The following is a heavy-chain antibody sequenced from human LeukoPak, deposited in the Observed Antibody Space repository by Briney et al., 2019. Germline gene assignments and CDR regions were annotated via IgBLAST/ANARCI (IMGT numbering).Heavy chain of an antibody. Sequence: GGSLRLSCAASGFTFSDHDMDWVRQAPGKGLEWVGRSKNKANSYITEYAASVRGRFTISRDDSKNSLYLQMNSLKTEDTAVYYCASRYSGRYDYWGQGTLVTVSS. V-gene: IGHV3-72*01. CDR2: SKNKANSYIT. CDR3: ASRYSGRYDY. J-gene: IGHJ4*02. CDR1: GFTFSDHD. D-gene: IGHD1-26*01.